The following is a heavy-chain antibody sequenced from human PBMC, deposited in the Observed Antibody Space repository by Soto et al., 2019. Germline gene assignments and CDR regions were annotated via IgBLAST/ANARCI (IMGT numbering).Heavy chain of an antibody. Sequence: QVQLVQSGAEVRKPGSSVKVSCKASGGTFSRHAISWVRQAPGQGLELMGGIIPMFGTANNAKKFQGRVTISADEATSTGYMELSSLKSEDTAIYYCARGWGYDSSDYYDAYWGQGTVVIVSS. V-gene: IGHV1-69*01. D-gene: IGHD3-22*01. J-gene: IGHJ4*02. CDR2: IIPMFGTA. CDR3: ARGWGYDSSDYYDAY. CDR1: GGTFSRHA.